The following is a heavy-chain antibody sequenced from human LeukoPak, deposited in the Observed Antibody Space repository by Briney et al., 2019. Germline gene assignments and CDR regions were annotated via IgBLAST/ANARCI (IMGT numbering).Heavy chain of an antibody. J-gene: IGHJ4*02. Sequence: GGSLRLSCSVSGFTFSTYVMHWVRQAPGKGLEYVSAISSNGDNTYYADSVKGRFTISRDNSKNTLYLQMSSLRADNTVVSSSVRGTAYWGQGTLVTVSS. V-gene: IGHV3-64D*06. CDR1: GFTFSTYV. CDR3: VRGTAY. CDR2: ISSNGDNT.